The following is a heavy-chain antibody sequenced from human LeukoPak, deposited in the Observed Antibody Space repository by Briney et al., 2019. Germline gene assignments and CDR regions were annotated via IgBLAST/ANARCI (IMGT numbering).Heavy chain of an antibody. D-gene: IGHD2-15*01. CDR2: IYHTGNT. CDR3: ATSGVLYWIQT. CDR1: GGSISLYY. V-gene: IGHV4-59*04. Sequence: PSETLSLTCTVSGGSISLYYWSWIRQPPGKGLEWIGTIYHTGNTYYNPSLESRITISVDTSKNQFSLKLTSVTATDTAVYYCATSGVLYWIQTWGQGTLVTVSS. J-gene: IGHJ5*02.